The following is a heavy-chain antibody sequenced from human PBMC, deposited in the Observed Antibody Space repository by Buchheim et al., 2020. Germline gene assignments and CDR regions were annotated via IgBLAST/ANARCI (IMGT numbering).Heavy chain of an antibody. J-gene: IGHJ6*02. D-gene: IGHD1-14*01. CDR2: IIPVFKTV. CDR3: ARDRKVAGDALNYYYGMDL. V-gene: IGHV1-69*01. Sequence: QVQLVQSGAEVKRPGASVKVSCKASGYTFTSYYIHWVRQAPGQGLEWMGGIIPVFKTVTYAKNFQGRAIITADEDNSAVYMELGSLRSDDTAVYYCARDRKVAGDALNYYYGMDLWGQGST. CDR1: GYTFTSYY.